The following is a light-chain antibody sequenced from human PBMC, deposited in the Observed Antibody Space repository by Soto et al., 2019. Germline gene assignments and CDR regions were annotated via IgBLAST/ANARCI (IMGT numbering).Light chain of an antibody. J-gene: IGKJ1*01. Sequence: DFQLTQSPSSLSASVGDRVTITCRTSESISSYLSWYQQQAGQPPKLLIFAASSLQSGVPSRFSGRVSGTEYTLTISSLQAYDFATYYCHQSYISPPAFGQGTKVDSK. CDR1: ESISSY. V-gene: IGKV1-39*01. CDR2: AAS. CDR3: HQSYISPPA.